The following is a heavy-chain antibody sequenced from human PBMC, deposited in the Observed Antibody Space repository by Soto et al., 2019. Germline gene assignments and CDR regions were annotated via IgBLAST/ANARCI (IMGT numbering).Heavy chain of an antibody. CDR3: TGEVASGY. V-gene: IGHV3-30*03. CDR1: GFTVSTYG. D-gene: IGHD2-8*02. J-gene: IGHJ4*02. Sequence: QVQLVESGGGVVQPGRSLRLSCAVSGFTVSTYGMHWVRQAPGKGLEWVAVISRDGGTKYYADSVKGRFTISRDNSRNTLFLEMNSLRGDDMAVYYCTGEVASGYCGQGTLVIVSS. CDR2: ISRDGGTK.